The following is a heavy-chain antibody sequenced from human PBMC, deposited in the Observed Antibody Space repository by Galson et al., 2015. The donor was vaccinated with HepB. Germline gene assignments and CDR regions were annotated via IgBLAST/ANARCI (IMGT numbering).Heavy chain of an antibody. D-gene: IGHD4-17*01. CDR1: GFTLSSYS. Sequence: SLRLSCAASGFTLSSYSMNWVRQAPGKGLEWVASITTGGSYKYYGDSVKGRFTISRDNAKNSLYLQMNSMRAEDTAVYYCARSGDYVSGFGYWGQGTLVTVSS. J-gene: IGHJ4*02. V-gene: IGHV3-21*01. CDR2: ITTGGSYK. CDR3: ARSGDYVSGFGY.